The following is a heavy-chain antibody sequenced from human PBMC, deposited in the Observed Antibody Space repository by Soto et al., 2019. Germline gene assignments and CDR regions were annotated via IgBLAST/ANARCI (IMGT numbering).Heavy chain of an antibody. D-gene: IGHD2-2*01. CDR3: VGERWCIGTRWYAGCSDY. J-gene: IGHJ4*02. Sequence: QVQLVQSGAEVKKPGASVKVSCKASGYTFTSYGISWVRQAPGQGLEWMGWSGPYNGNTNYAQKFQGRVTVTTDTATSAAYMELRSLRSDDTAVYYCVGERWCIGTRWYAGCSDYWGQGTLVTVSS. CDR1: GYTFTSYG. CDR2: SGPYNGNT. V-gene: IGHV1-18*01.